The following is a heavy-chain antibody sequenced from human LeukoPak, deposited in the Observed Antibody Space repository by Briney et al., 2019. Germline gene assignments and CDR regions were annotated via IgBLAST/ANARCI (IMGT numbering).Heavy chain of an antibody. Sequence: PGGSLRLSCAASGFTVSSNYMSWVRQAPGKGLEWVSVIYSGGSTYYADSVKGRFTISRDNSKNTLYLQMNSLRAEDTAVYYCARGAPKYYDSSGYYLGGGYYFDYWGQGTLVTVSS. V-gene: IGHV3-53*01. CDR1: GFTVSSNY. J-gene: IGHJ4*02. D-gene: IGHD3-22*01. CDR3: ARGAPKYYDSSGYYLGGGYYFDY. CDR2: IYSGGST.